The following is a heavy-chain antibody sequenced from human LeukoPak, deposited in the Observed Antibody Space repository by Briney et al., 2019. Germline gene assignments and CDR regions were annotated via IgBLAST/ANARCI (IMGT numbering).Heavy chain of an antibody. CDR2: ISYDGSNK. J-gene: IGHJ4*02. D-gene: IGHD3-16*01. CDR1: GFTFSSYE. Sequence: GGSLRLSCAASGFTFSSYEMNWVRQAPGKGLEWVAVISYDGSNKYYADSVKGRFTISRDNSKNTLYLQMNSLRAEDTAVYYCAREAVDVLYYFDYWGQGTLVTVSS. V-gene: IGHV3-30*04. CDR3: AREAVDVLYYFDY.